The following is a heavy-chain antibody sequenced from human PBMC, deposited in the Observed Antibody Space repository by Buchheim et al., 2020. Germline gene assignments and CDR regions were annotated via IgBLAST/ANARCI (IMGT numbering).Heavy chain of an antibody. CDR2: IKSKTDGGTT. D-gene: IGHD3-10*01. Sequence: EVQLVESGGGLVKPGGSLRLSCAASGFTFSNAWMSWVRQAPGKGLEWVGRIKSKTDGGTTDYAAPVKGRFTISRDDSKNTQYPQMNSLKTEDTAVYYCTTDRITMVREELDYFDYWGQGTL. V-gene: IGHV3-15*01. CDR3: TTDRITMVREELDYFDY. CDR1: GFTFSNAW. J-gene: IGHJ4*02.